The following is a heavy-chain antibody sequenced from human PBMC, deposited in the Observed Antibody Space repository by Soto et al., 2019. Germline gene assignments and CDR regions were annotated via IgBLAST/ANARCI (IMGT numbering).Heavy chain of an antibody. V-gene: IGHV1-69*13. J-gene: IGHJ1*01. Sequence: SVKVSCKASGGTFSSYAISWVRQAPGQGLEWMGGIIPIFGTANYAQKFQGRVTITADESTSTAYMELSSLRSEDTAVYYCARELGYCSGGSCHQENFQHWGQGTLVTVSS. D-gene: IGHD2-15*01. CDR3: ARELGYCSGGSCHQENFQH. CDR1: GGTFSSYA. CDR2: IIPIFGTA.